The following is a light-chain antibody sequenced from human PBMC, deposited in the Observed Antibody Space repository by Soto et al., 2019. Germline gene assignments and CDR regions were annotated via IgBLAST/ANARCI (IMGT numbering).Light chain of an antibody. CDR3: GSYTSSNALV. CDR2: DVR. V-gene: IGLV2-14*01. Sequence: QSALTQPASVSGSPGQSITISCTGTNSDVGGYDHVSCYQQHPGRAPQLMIYDVRNPPSGVSNRFSGSKSGNTASLTISGLQPEDEADYYCGSYTSSNALVFGGGTKLTVL. CDR1: NSDVGGYDH. J-gene: IGLJ2*01.